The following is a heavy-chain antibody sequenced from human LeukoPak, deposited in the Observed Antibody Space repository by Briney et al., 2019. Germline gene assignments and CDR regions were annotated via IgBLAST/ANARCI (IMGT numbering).Heavy chain of an antibody. Sequence: GGSLRLSCAASGFTFSSYWMHWVCQVPGEGLVWVSRVNTNGYTTTYADSVKGRFTISRDNAKNPLYLEMNSLRVEDTAVYYCARELYTGGPVAFDLWGQGTMVTVSS. CDR3: ARELYTGGPVAFDL. D-gene: IGHD3-16*01. V-gene: IGHV3-74*01. J-gene: IGHJ3*01. CDR2: VNTNGYTT. CDR1: GFTFSSYW.